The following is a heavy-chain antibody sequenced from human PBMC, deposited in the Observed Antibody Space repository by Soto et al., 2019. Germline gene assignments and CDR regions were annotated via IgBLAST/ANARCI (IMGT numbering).Heavy chain of an antibody. D-gene: IGHD6-19*01. CDR1: GYSFTSYW. CDR2: IDPSDSYT. J-gene: IGHJ4*02. Sequence: ESLNISFTAAGYSFTSYWISWVRQMPGKGLEWMGRIDPSDSYTNYSPSFQGHVTISADKSISTAYLQWSSLKASDTAMYYCASPGIAVADVWGQGTLVTVSS. V-gene: IGHV5-10-1*01. CDR3: ASPGIAVADV.